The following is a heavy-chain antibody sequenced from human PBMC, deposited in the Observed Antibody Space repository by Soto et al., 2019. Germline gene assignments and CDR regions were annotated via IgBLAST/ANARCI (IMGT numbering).Heavy chain of an antibody. D-gene: IGHD6-19*01. CDR2: ISAYNGNT. CDR1: GYTFTSYG. V-gene: IGHV1-18*01. CDR3: ARDTVAGTRYYYGMDV. J-gene: IGHJ6*02. Sequence: KAGASVKVSCKASGYTFTSYGISWVRQAPGQGLEWMGWISAYNGNTNYAQKLQGRVTMTTDTSTSTAYMELRSLRSDDTAVYYCARDTVAGTRYYYGMDVWGQGTTVTVSS.